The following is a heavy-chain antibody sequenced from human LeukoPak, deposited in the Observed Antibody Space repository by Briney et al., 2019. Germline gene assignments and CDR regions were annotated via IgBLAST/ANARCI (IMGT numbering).Heavy chain of an antibody. CDR1: GFTFSHYA. CDR2: VSRSGDST. D-gene: IGHD2-15*01. Sequence: GGSLILSCAASGFTFSHYAMNWVRQAPGKGLEWVSVVSRSGDSTYYADSVRGRFTISRDSSKNTLSLQMNSLRAEDTAVYYCAKSRHCSGGSCYLWGSFDLWGRGTLVTVSS. V-gene: IGHV3-23*01. CDR3: AKSRHCSGGSCYLWGSFDL. J-gene: IGHJ2*01.